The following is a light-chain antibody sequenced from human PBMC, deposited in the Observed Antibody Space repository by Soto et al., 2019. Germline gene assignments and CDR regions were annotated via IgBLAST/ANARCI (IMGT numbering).Light chain of an antibody. V-gene: IGLV2-14*01. J-gene: IGLJ1*01. CDR1: SSDVGAYNY. Sequence: SVLTQPASVSGSPGQSITISCTGTSSDVGAYNYVSWYQHHPGKVPKLLIYEVSNRPSGVSDRFSGSKSGNTASLTISGLQAEDEADYYCSSKRDSSTLFVFGTGTKGTVL. CDR3: SSKRDSSTLFV. CDR2: EVS.